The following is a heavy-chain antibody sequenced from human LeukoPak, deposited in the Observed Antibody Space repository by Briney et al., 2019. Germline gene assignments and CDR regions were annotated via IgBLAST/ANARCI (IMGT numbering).Heavy chain of an antibody. V-gene: IGHV3-15*01. CDR1: GFTFTNAW. CDR2: IKSKTDGGTT. Sequence: GGSLRLSCVASGFTFTNAWMSWVRQAPGKGREWVGHIKSKTDGGTTDYAAPVKGVFIIAREDSKHTLYLQMNSLKTDDTAVYYCTKYDTSVNFDYWGQGTLVTVSS. CDR3: TKYDTSVNFDY. J-gene: IGHJ4*02. D-gene: IGHD3-22*01.